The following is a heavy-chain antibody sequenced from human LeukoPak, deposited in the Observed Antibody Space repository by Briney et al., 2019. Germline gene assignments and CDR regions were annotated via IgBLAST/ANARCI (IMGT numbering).Heavy chain of an antibody. D-gene: IGHD3-22*01. CDR1: GGSISSSSYY. CDR3: ARSNYYDSSGYYVH. J-gene: IGHJ4*02. CDR2: IYYSGST. V-gene: IGHV4-39*07. Sequence: SETLSLTCTVSGGSISSSSYYWGWIRQPPGKGLEWIGSIYYSGSTYYNPSLKSRVTISVDTSKNQFSLKLSSVTAADTAVYYCARSNYYDSSGYYVHWGQGTLVTVSS.